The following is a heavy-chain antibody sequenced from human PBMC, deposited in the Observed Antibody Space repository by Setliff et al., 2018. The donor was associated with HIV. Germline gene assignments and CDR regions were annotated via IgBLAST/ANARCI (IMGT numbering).Heavy chain of an antibody. CDR2: INGGNDMI. CDR1: GFTFSRYN. V-gene: IGHV3-48*01. Sequence: GGSLRLSCAASGFTFSRYNLNWVRQSPGKGLEWISYINGGNDMIYYADSVKGRFTISRDSATNSLYLQMNSLRADDTAVYYCARGYWEWDGRSIDSWGQGTLVTVPQ. D-gene: IGHD3-3*01. CDR3: ARGYWEWDGRSIDS. J-gene: IGHJ5*01.